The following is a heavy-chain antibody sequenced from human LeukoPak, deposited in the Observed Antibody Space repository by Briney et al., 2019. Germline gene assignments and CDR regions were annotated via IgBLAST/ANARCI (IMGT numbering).Heavy chain of an antibody. CDR1: GLIFSGFE. D-gene: IGHD5-24*01. J-gene: IGHJ4*02. CDR2: IKDDGSLK. V-gene: IGHV3-48*03. Sequence: GGSLRLSCVGSGLIFSGFEMNWVRQAPGKGLEWVSYIKDDGSLKTYADSVKGRFTISRDNAKNSLYLQMNSLRGEDTATYYCARRFRDWGQGTLVTVSS. CDR3: ARRFRD.